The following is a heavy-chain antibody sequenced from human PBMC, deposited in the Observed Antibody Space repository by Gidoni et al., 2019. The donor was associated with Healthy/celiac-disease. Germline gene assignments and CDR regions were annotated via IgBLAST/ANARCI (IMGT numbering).Heavy chain of an antibody. J-gene: IGHJ4*02. Sequence: QLQLQESGPGLVKPSETLSLTCTVSGGSISSSSYYWGWIRQPPGKGLEWIGSIYYSGSTYYTPSLKSRVTISVDTSKNQFSLKLSSVTAADTAVYYCARQGIAARPPNNWGQGTLVTVSS. D-gene: IGHD6-6*01. V-gene: IGHV4-39*01. CDR3: ARQGIAARPPNN. CDR2: IYYSGST. CDR1: GGSISSSSYY.